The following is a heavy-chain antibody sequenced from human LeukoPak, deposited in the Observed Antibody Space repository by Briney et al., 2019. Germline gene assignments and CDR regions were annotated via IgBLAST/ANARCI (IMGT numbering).Heavy chain of an antibody. CDR1: GFTFSSYS. CDR3: ARARMRRPIVVVTAVPPDY. V-gene: IGHV3-21*01. J-gene: IGHJ4*02. Sequence: GGSLRLSCAASGFTFSSYSMNWVRQAPGKGLEWVSSISSSSSYIYYADSVKGRFTISRDNAKNSLYLQMNSLRAEDTAVYYCARARMRRPIVVVTAVPPDYWGQGTLVTVSS. CDR2: ISSSSSYI. D-gene: IGHD2-21*02.